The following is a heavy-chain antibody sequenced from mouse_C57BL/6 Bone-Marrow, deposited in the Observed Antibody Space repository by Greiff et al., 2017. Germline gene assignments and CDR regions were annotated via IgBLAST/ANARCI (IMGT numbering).Heavy chain of an antibody. J-gene: IGHJ3*01. CDR1: GFNIKDDY. CDR3: KGGTTAQEKFAY. D-gene: IGHD3-2*02. Sequence: VQLQQSGAELVRPGASVKLSCTASGFNIKDDYMHWVKQRPEQGLEWIGWIDPENGDPEYASKFQGKATITADTSSNTAYLQLSSLTSEDTAVYYCKGGTTAQEKFAYWGQGTLVTVSA. V-gene: IGHV14-4*01. CDR2: IDPENGDP.